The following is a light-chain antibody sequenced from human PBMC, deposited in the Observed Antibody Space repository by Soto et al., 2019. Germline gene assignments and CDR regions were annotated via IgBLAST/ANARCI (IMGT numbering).Light chain of an antibody. V-gene: IGKV1-12*01. Sequence: DIQMTQSPSSVSAFVGDRVTITCRASQGISSWLAWYQQKPGKAPKLLIYGASTLHSGVPSRFSGSGSGTEFTLTISSLQSEDFAVYYCQQYNNWPRTFGQGTKVDI. CDR3: QQYNNWPRT. J-gene: IGKJ1*01. CDR2: GAS. CDR1: QGISSW.